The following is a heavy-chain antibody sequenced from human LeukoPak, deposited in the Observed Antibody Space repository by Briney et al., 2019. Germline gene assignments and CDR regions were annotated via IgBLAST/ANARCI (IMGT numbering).Heavy chain of an antibody. CDR2: FHHSGNT. Sequence: SETLSLTCSVSGASISRYYWSWIRQPPGKGLEWIGYFHHSGNTNYSPSLSSRITMSVDTSKNQFSLRLNSVTAADTAIYYCARRAAALDSWGQGTLITVSS. V-gene: IGHV4-59*12. CDR3: ARRAAALDS. CDR1: GASISRYY. J-gene: IGHJ4*02. D-gene: IGHD6-13*01.